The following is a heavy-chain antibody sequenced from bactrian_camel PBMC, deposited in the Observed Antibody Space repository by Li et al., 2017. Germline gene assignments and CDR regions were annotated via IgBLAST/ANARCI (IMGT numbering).Heavy chain of an antibody. J-gene: IGHJ4*01. CDR2: IDSNGRT. V-gene: IGHV3S26*01. CDR3: AADRTLRPGCDRQNFRY. Sequence: VQLVESGGGSVQAGGSLTLSCEASGDTYSTNWMAWFRQAPGNEREGVATIDSNGRTSYAESVKGRFTISKDNTLYLQMNSLVPEDTAMYYCAADRTLRPGCDRQNFRYWGQGTQVTVS. CDR1: GDTYSTNW. D-gene: IGHD3*01.